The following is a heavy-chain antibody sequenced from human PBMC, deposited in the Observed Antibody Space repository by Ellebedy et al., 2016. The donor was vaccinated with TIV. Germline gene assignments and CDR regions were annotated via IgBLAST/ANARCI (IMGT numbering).Heavy chain of an antibody. J-gene: IGHJ5*02. CDR2: IDIGATTI. CDR1: GFTFRDYT. V-gene: IGHV3-48*04. Sequence: GESLKISCAASGFTFRDYTMNWVRQAPGKGLEWVSYIDIGATTIYYADSVKGRFTISRDSAKNSLFLQMNSLRADDTAVYYCARGPPLFDPWGQGTLVTVSS. CDR3: ARGPPLFDP.